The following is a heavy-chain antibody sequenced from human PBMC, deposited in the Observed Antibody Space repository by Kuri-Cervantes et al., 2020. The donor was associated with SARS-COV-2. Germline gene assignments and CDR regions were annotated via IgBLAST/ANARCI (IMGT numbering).Heavy chain of an antibody. CDR3: AKRPAVVRSFDY. V-gene: IGHV3-7*05. J-gene: IGHJ4*02. D-gene: IGHD2-15*01. Sequence: GESLKISCAASGFMFSNYWMSWVRQPKGKGLEWVAKVKADGSETYYADSVKGRFIVSRDNVKKSLDLQMNSLRLEDTAVYYCAKRPAVVRSFDYWGQGTLVTVSS. CDR1: GFMFSNYW. CDR2: VKADGSET.